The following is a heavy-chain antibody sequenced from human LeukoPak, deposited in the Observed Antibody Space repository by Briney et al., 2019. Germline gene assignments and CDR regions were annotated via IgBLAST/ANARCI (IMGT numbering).Heavy chain of an antibody. CDR1: GGSISSGTYY. CDR2: FYTSGST. V-gene: IGHV4-61*02. Sequence: SETLSLTCTVSGGSISSGTYYWSWIRQPAGKGLEWIGRFYTSGSTNYNPSLKSRVTISVDTSKNQFSLKLSSVTAADTAVYYCARGRSRQQLVRYYYYMDVWGKGTTVTVSS. CDR3: ARGRSRQQLVRYYYYMDV. D-gene: IGHD6-13*01. J-gene: IGHJ6*03.